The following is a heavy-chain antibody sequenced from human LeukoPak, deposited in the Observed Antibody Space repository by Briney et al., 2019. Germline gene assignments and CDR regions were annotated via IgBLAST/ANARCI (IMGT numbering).Heavy chain of an antibody. J-gene: IGHJ6*03. CDR1: GFTFSSYA. D-gene: IGHD3-16*01. V-gene: IGHV3-23*01. CDR3: ATSNGGYYYYYMDV. CDR2: ISGSGGST. Sequence: GGSLRLSCAASGFTFSSYAMSWVRQAPGKGLEWVSGISGSGGSTYYADSVKGRFTISRDNSKNTLYLEMNSLRAEDTAVYYCATSNGGYYYYYMDVWGKGTTVTISS.